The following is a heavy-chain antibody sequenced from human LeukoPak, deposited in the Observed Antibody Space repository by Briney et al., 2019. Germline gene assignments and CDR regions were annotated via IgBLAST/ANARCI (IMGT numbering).Heavy chain of an antibody. D-gene: IGHD4-17*01. J-gene: IGHJ4*02. CDR1: GFTFGSHA. Sequence: GGSLRLSCAASGFTFGSHAMYWVRQAPGKGLEWLSGISGSGGSTYHADSVKGRFTISRDNSKNTLYLQMNSLRTEDTAVYHCAKGVDGDYVDYWGQGTLVTVSS. V-gene: IGHV3-23*01. CDR2: ISGSGGST. CDR3: AKGVDGDYVDY.